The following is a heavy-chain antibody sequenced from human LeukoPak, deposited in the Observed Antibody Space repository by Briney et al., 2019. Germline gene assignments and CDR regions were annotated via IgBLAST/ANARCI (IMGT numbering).Heavy chain of an antibody. CDR3: ARRGCSSTTCPFDY. Sequence: TSETLSLTCTVSGGSISSYYWSWIRQTPGKGLEWIGDIYYSGSTNYNPSLKSRVTISLDTSKNQFSLRLISVTAADTAVYYCARRGCSSTTCPFDYWGQGTLVTVSS. CDR2: IYYSGST. V-gene: IGHV4-59*08. J-gene: IGHJ4*02. D-gene: IGHD2-2*01. CDR1: GGSISSYY.